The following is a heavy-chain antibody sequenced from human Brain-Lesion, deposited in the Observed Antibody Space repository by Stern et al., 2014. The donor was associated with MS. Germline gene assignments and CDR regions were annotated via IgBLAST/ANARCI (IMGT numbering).Heavy chain of an antibody. Sequence: QLVESGGDLVQPGRSLRLSCAAFGFTFDDYAMHWVRQAPGKGLEWVAGFSWNCGTIGYADSVKGRFTTSRDNAYSSLYLQMNSLRPEDTALYYCARDITGSSAYFAYWGQGTLVTVSS. D-gene: IGHD1-14*01. J-gene: IGHJ4*02. CDR1: GFTFDDYA. CDR3: ARDITGSSAYFAY. V-gene: IGHV3-9*01. CDR2: FSWNCGTI.